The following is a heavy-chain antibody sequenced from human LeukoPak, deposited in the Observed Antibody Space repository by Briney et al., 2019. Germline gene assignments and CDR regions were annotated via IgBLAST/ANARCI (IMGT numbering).Heavy chain of an antibody. CDR3: ARPSSYPHDAFDI. D-gene: IGHD6-6*01. V-gene: IGHV3-21*01. CDR2: ISSSSSYI. J-gene: IGHJ3*02. Sequence: GGSLRLSCAASGFTFSSYSMNWVCQAPGKGLEWVSSISSSSSYIYYADSVKGRFTISRDNAKNSLYLQMNSLRAEDTAVYYCARPSSYPHDAFDIWGQGTMVTVSS. CDR1: GFTFSSYS.